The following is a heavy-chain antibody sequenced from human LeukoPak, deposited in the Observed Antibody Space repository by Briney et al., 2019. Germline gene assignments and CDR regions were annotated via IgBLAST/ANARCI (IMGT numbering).Heavy chain of an antibody. Sequence: SETLSLTCTVSGGSISSGDCYWRWIRQPPGKGLEWIGYISYSGSTYYNPSLKSRVAISVDTSKNQFSLKLSSVTAADTAVYYCARVYDSSAYYGYYFDYWGQGTLVTVSS. CDR2: ISYSGST. J-gene: IGHJ4*02. CDR3: ARVYDSSAYYGYYFDY. V-gene: IGHV4-30-4*01. D-gene: IGHD3-22*01. CDR1: GGSISSGDCY.